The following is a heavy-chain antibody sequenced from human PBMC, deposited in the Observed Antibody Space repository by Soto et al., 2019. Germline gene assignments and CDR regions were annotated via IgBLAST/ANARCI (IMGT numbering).Heavy chain of an antibody. CDR2: IYYSGST. CDR1: GGSVSSGSYY. Sequence: SETLSLTCPVSGGSVSSGSYYWSWIRQPPGKGLEWIGYIYYSGSTNYNPSLKSRVTISVDTSKNQFSLKLSSVTAADTAVYYCATETNYYDSSGYYSYFDYWGQGTLVTVSS. V-gene: IGHV4-61*01. CDR3: ATETNYYDSSGYYSYFDY. D-gene: IGHD3-22*01. J-gene: IGHJ4*02.